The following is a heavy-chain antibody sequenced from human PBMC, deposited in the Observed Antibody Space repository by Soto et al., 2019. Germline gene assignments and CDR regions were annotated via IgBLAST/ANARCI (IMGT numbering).Heavy chain of an antibody. CDR3: VRDLLYAFDI. Sequence: EVQLVESGGGLVQPGGSLRVSCAATGFSFSSYSMNWVRQAPGKGLEWVSYISSSSSAIYADSVKGRFTISRDDARNSLYLQMNSLRDEDTALYYCVRDLLYAFDIWGQGTMVTVSS. V-gene: IGHV3-48*02. CDR2: ISSSSSAI. CDR1: GFSFSSYS. J-gene: IGHJ3*02.